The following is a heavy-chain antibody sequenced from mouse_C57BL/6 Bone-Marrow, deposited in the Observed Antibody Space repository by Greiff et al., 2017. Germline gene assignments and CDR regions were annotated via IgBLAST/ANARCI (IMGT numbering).Heavy chain of an antibody. CDR1: GYSITSGYY. CDR3: AREDGYYENY. D-gene: IGHD2-3*01. Sequence: EVQLQESGPGLVKPSQSLSLTCSVTGYSITSGYYWNWIRQFPGNKLEWLGSISYDGSNNYNPSLKNRTSITRDTSKNQIFLKLNSVTTEDTATYYCAREDGYYENYWGQGTTLTVAA. J-gene: IGHJ2*01. V-gene: IGHV3-6*01. CDR2: ISYDGSN.